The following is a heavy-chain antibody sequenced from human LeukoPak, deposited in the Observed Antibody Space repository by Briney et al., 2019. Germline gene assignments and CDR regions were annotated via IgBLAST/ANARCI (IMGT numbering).Heavy chain of an antibody. CDR3: ARVGEFDGY. J-gene: IGHJ4*02. CDR2: ISWNSGSI. Sequence: GGSLRLSCAASGFTFDDYAMHWVRQAPGKGLEWVSGISWNSGSIGYADSVKGRFTISRDNAKNSLYLQMNSLRAEDTAVYYCARVGEFDGYWGQGTLVTVSS. D-gene: IGHD3-16*01. CDR1: GFTFDDYA. V-gene: IGHV3-9*01.